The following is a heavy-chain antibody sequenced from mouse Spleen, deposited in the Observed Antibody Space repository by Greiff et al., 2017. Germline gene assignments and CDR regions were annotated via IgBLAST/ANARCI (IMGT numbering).Heavy chain of an antibody. D-gene: IGHD1-1*01. CDR1: GFTFSSYA. CDR3: ARDGYYYGSDWYFDV. CDR2: ISDGGSYT. J-gene: IGHJ1*03. V-gene: IGHV5-4*01. Sequence: EVHLVESGGGLVKPGGSLKLSCAASGFTFSSYAMSWVRQTPEKRLEWVATISDGGSYTYYPDNVKGRFTISRDNAKNNLYLQMSHLKSEDTAMYYCARDGYYYGSDWYFDVWGTGTTVTVSS.